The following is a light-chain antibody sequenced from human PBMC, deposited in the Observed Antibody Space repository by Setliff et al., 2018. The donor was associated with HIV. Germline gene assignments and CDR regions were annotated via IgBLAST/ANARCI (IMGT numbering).Light chain of an antibody. CDR3: SSYISSGRI. CDR2: DVS. V-gene: IGLV2-14*03. Sequence: QSALTQPASVSGSPGQSITISCTGASTDVGGYNFVSWYQQHPGKAPKLIIYDVSNRPSGVSNRFSGSKSGNTASLTISGLQAEDEADYYCSSYISSGRIFGGGTKVTV. CDR1: STDVGGYNF. J-gene: IGLJ2*01.